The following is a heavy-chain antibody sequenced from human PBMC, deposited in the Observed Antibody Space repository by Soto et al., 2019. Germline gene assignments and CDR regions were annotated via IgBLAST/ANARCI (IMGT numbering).Heavy chain of an antibody. D-gene: IGHD3-22*01. CDR3: ARARGYYDSSGSDDAFDI. Sequence: QVQLVESGGGVVQPGRSLRLSCAASGFTFSSYAMHWVRQAPGKGLEWVAVISYDGSNKYYADSVKGRFTTSRDNSKNTLYLQMNSLRAEDTAVYYCARARGYYDSSGSDDAFDIWGQGTMVTVSS. CDR2: ISYDGSNK. V-gene: IGHV3-30-3*01. J-gene: IGHJ3*02. CDR1: GFTFSSYA.